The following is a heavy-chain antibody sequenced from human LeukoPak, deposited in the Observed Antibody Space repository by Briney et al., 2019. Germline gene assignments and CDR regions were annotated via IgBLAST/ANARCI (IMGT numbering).Heavy chain of an antibody. Sequence: GGSLRLSCAASGFAFSDYHMSWIRQAPGKGLEWVSSISSSSSYIYFANSVRGRFTIYRDNAKNSLYLQMNSLRAEDTAVYYCAKDSPSRTATTEVPVDYWGQGTLVTVSS. CDR3: AKDSPSRTATTEVPVDY. D-gene: IGHD5-24*01. V-gene: IGHV3-11*06. CDR1: GFAFSDYH. J-gene: IGHJ4*02. CDR2: ISSSSSYI.